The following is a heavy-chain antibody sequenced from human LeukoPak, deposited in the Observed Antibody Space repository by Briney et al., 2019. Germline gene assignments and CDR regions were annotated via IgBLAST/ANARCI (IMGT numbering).Heavy chain of an antibody. CDR3: AKESRLYSSNWYFDF. J-gene: IGHJ4*02. D-gene: IGHD6-13*01. CDR1: GFIFRSYG. Sequence: GGSLRLSCAASGFIFRSYGIHWVRQAPGKGLEWVAFISYDGSNKYYADSVKGRFTISRDNSNNTLYLQMNSLRAEDTAVYYCAKESRLYSSNWYFDFWGQGTLVTVSS. CDR2: ISYDGSNK. V-gene: IGHV3-30*18.